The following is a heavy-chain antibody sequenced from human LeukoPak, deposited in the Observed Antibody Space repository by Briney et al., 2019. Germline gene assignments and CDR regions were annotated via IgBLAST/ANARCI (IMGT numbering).Heavy chain of an antibody. Sequence: QAGGSLRLSCAASGLTFKTYWMHWVRQAPGKGLVWVSRINTDGRDTSYADSVKGRFTTSRDNAKNTLYLQMNSLRAEDTSVYYCATGDGDSRYYFDYWGHGTLVTVSS. CDR2: INTDGRDT. J-gene: IGHJ4*01. V-gene: IGHV3-74*01. CDR3: ATGDGDSRYYFDY. CDR1: GLTFKTYW. D-gene: IGHD4-17*01.